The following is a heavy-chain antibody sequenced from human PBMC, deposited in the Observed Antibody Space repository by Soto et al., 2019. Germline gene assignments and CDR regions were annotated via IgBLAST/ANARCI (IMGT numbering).Heavy chain of an antibody. V-gene: IGHV4-30-4*01. D-gene: IGHD2-15*01. CDR2: IYYSGNT. J-gene: IGHJ3*01. CDR3: ARGRLRWYDMA. Sequence: QVQLQESGPGLVKPSQTLSLTCRVSGGSISSGDYYWSWIRQPPGKGLEWIGYIYYSGNTYYNPSLESRLTISLDTSKYQFSLKLTSMTAADTAVYYCARGRLRWYDMAWGQGTMVTVSS. CDR1: GGSISSGDYY.